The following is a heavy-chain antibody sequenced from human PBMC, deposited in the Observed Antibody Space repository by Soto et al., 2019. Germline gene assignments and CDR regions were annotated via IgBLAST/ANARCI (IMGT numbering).Heavy chain of an antibody. D-gene: IGHD6-19*01. CDR1: GFTFSSYA. Sequence: QVQLVESGGGVVQPGRSLRLSCAASGFTFSSYAMHWVRQAPGKGLEWVAVISYDGSNKYYADSVKGRFTISRDNSKNALYLQMNSLSAEDTAVYYCARERAVAGYFDYWGQGTLVTVSS. J-gene: IGHJ4*02. CDR3: ARERAVAGYFDY. V-gene: IGHV3-30-3*01. CDR2: ISYDGSNK.